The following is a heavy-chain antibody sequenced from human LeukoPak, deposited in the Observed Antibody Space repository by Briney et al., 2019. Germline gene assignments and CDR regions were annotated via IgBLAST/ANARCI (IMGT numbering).Heavy chain of an antibody. CDR2: IYHSGST. CDR1: GGSISSGGYS. V-gene: IGHV4-30-2*01. J-gene: IGHJ4*02. D-gene: IGHD3-10*01. Sequence: SQTLSLTCAVSGGSISSGGYSWSWIRQPPGKGLEWIGYIYHSGSTYYNPSLKSRVTISVDRSKNQFSLKLSSVTAADTAVYYCARTITMVRGFDYWGQGTLVTVSS. CDR3: ARTITMVRGFDY.